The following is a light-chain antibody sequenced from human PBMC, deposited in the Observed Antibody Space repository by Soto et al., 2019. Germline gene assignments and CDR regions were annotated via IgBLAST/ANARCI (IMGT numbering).Light chain of an antibody. CDR3: SSYAGSRNV. CDR2: EVN. J-gene: IGLJ1*01. CDR1: ISDVGGYNY. Sequence: QSVLTQPPSSSGSPGQSVAIPCTGTISDVGGYNYVSWYQQHPGKAPKLMIYEVNKRPSGVPDRFSGSKSGNTASLTVSGLQAEDEADYYCSSYAGSRNVFGTGTKVTVL. V-gene: IGLV2-8*01.